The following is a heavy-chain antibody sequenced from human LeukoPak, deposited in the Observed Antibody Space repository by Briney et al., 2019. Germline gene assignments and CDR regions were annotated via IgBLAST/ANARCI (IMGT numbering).Heavy chain of an antibody. J-gene: IGHJ6*02. CDR3: ARGHYGMDV. CDR1: GFTFSSYE. Sequence: PGGSLRLSCAASGFTFSSYEMNWVRQAPGKGLEWVASIKQAGSEKYYVGSVKGRFTISRDNAKNSLYLQMDSLRAEDTAVYYCARGHYGMDVWGPGTTVTVSS. CDR2: IKQAGSEK. V-gene: IGHV3-7*01.